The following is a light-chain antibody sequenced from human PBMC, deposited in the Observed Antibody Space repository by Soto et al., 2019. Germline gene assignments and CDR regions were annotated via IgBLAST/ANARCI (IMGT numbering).Light chain of an antibody. CDR3: QQYGRT. Sequence: EIVLTQSPGTLSLSPGERATLSCRASQSVSSSYLAWYQQKPGQAPRLLIYGASSRATGIPDRFSGSGSGTDFTFTISRLEPEDFAVYYCQQYGRTFGQGTRLEI. J-gene: IGKJ5*01. CDR2: GAS. V-gene: IGKV3-20*01. CDR1: QSVSSSY.